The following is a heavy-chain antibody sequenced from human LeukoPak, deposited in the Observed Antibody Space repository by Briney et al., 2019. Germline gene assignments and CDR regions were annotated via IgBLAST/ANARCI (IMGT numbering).Heavy chain of an antibody. CDR3: ARGDFYRYYFDY. Sequence: SETLSLTCTVSGGSISSYYWSWIRQPPGKGLEWIGYIYYSGSTNYNPPLKSRVTMSLDTSENQFSLKLSSVTAADTAVYYCARGDFYRYYFDYWGQGTLVTVSS. D-gene: IGHD2/OR15-2a*01. CDR1: GGSISSYY. J-gene: IGHJ4*02. V-gene: IGHV4-59*08. CDR2: IYYSGST.